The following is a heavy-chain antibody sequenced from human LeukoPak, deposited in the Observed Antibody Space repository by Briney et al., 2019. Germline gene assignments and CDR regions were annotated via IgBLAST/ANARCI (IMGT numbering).Heavy chain of an antibody. V-gene: IGHV3-23*01. J-gene: IGHJ3*02. CDR2: ISDNGGST. CDR1: GITFSSYA. D-gene: IGHD6-19*01. Sequence: GGSLRLSCAASGITFSSYAMHWVRQAPGKGLEWVSAISDNGGSTYYADSVKGRFTISRDNSKNTLYLQMNSLRVEDTAVYYCAKDRYSSSHDAFDIWGQGTMVTVSS. CDR3: AKDRYSSSHDAFDI.